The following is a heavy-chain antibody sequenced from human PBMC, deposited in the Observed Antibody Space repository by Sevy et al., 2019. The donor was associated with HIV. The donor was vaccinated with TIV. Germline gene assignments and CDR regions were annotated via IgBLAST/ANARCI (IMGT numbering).Heavy chain of an antibody. J-gene: IGHJ4*01. D-gene: IGHD6-13*01. CDR1: GFAFSSHA. CDR2: ISYEGTET. CDR3: ARDGGYSIKWYPLY. Sequence: GGSLRLSCAASGFAFSSHAMHWVRQAPGKGLEWVAVISYEGTETFYAASVAGRFTTSRDNSKNMLSLQINSLRPEDTAVYYCARDGGYSIKWYPLYWGHGTLVTVSS. V-gene: IGHV3-30-3*01.